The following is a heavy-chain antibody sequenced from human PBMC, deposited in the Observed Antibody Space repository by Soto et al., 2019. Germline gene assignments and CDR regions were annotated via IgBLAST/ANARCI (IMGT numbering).Heavy chain of an antibody. CDR3: ARGWGYCSSTSCYVYYYYGMDV. Sequence: QTLSLTCAITEDSVSSNSAAWNWIRQSPSRGLEWLGRTYYRSKWYNDYAVSVKSRITINPDTSKNQFSLQLNSVTPEDTAVYYCARGWGYCSSTSCYVYYYYGMDVWGQGTTVTVSS. V-gene: IGHV6-1*01. D-gene: IGHD2-2*01. CDR1: EDSVSSNSAA. J-gene: IGHJ6*02. CDR2: TYYRSKWYN.